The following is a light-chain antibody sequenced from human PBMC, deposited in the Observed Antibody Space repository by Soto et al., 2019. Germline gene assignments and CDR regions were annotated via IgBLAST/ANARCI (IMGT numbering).Light chain of an antibody. CDR1: QSVSSN. J-gene: IGKJ4*01. CDR2: GAS. V-gene: IGKV3-15*01. Sequence: EIVMTQSPATLSVSPGERATLSCRASQSVSSNLAWYQQKPGQAPRLLIYGASIRATGFPARFSGSGSGTEFTLTISSLQSEDFAFYYCQHYNNWPLTFGGGTKVEIK. CDR3: QHYNNWPLT.